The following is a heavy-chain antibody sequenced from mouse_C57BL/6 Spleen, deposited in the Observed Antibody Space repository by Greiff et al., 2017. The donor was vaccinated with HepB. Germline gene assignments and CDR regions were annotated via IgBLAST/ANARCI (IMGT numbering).Heavy chain of an antibody. D-gene: IGHD4-1*01. V-gene: IGHV3-1*01. CDR2: ISYSGST. Sequence: EVHLVESGPGMVKPSQSLSLTCTVTGYSITSGYDWHWIRHFPGNKLEWMGYISYSGSTNYNPSLKSRISITHDTSKNHFFLKLNSVTTEDTATYYCARGRLGPFAYWGQGTLVTGSA. J-gene: IGHJ3*01. CDR1: GYSITSGYD. CDR3: ARGRLGPFAY.